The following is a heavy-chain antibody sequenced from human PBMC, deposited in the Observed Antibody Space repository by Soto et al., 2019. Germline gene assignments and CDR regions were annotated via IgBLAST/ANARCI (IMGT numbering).Heavy chain of an antibody. CDR2: IKQDGSEK. D-gene: IGHD2-21*02. CDR1: GFTFSSYW. Sequence: PGGSLRLSCAASGFTFSSYWMGWVRQAPGKGLEWVANIKQDGSEKYYVDSVKGRFTISRDNAKNSLYLQMNSLRAEDTAVYYCARHKRIEIIVVVTKIPYFQHWGQGTLVTVSS. J-gene: IGHJ1*01. V-gene: IGHV3-7*01. CDR3: ARHKRIEIIVVVTKIPYFQH.